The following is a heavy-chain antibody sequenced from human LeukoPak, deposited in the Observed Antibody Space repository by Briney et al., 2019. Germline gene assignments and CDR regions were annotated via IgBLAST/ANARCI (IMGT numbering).Heavy chain of an antibody. D-gene: IGHD3-16*01. CDR2: IHYSGRP. J-gene: IGHJ6*02. CDR1: GGSISGHY. Sequence: SETLSLTCTVSGGSISGHYWTWLRQPPGKGLEWIGQIHYSGRPDYNPSQKSRVTISVDTSKNQLSLKVTSVTGADTAVYYCARFGVDYDMDVWGQGTTVTVSS. CDR3: ARFGVDYDMDV. V-gene: IGHV4-59*11.